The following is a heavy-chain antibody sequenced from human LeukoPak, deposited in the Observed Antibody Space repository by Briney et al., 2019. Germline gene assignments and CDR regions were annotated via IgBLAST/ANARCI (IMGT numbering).Heavy chain of an antibody. Sequence: SGKLCCKSSAATFSSYAISLSRQAPGQGLGWKGGVIPIIGTANYAQTFQGRVTITTDASTSTDYMELSSLKSEDTAVYYCARAYCGGDCSHSVYYYMDVWGNGTTVTVSS. D-gene: IGHD2-21*02. V-gene: IGHV1-69*05. CDR2: VIPIIGTA. J-gene: IGHJ6*03. CDR3: ARAYCGGDCSHSVYYYMDV. CDR1: AATFSSYA.